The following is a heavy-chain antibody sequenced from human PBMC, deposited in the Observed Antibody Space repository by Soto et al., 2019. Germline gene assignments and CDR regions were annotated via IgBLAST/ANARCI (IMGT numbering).Heavy chain of an antibody. CDR3: ARGFGRLNY. V-gene: IGHV3-48*03. CDR1: GFTFNDFE. CDR2: IDGSGTTK. D-gene: IGHD3-10*01. Sequence: EVQLLESGGGLVQPGGSLRLSCGVSGFTFNDFEMNWVRQAPGKGLEWLAYIDGSGTTKKYADSVRDRFTISRDNPNNALFLQMSSLSAADTAIYYCARGFGRLNYWGQGTLVSVSS. J-gene: IGHJ4*02.